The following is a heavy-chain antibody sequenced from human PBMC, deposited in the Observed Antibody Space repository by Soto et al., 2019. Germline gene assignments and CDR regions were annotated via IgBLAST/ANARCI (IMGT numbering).Heavy chain of an antibody. CDR3: AREPSRGDWFDP. J-gene: IGHJ5*02. CDR2: IHYSGST. D-gene: IGHD3-16*01. CDR1: GVSITSHY. V-gene: IGHV4-59*11. Sequence: SETLSLTCTVSGVSITSHYWTWIRQPPGKGLEWIGNIHYSGSTNYSPSLKGRVIISVDTSENQSYLKLSSVTAADTAVYYCAREPSRGDWFDPWGQGTLVTVSS.